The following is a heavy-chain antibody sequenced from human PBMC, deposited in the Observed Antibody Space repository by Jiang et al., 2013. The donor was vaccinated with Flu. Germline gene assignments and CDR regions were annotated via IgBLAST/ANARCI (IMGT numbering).Heavy chain of an antibody. D-gene: IGHD3-22*01. Sequence: SGAEVKKPGASVKVSCKASGYTFTSYGISWVRQAPGQGLEWMGWISAYNGNTNYAQKLQGRVTMTTDTSTSTAYMELRSLRSDDTAVYYCAREFYDSSGYYSARPIDYWGQGTLVTVSS. CDR1: GYTFTSYG. CDR3: AREFYDSSGYYSARPIDY. V-gene: IGHV1-18*01. J-gene: IGHJ4*02. CDR2: ISAYNGNT.